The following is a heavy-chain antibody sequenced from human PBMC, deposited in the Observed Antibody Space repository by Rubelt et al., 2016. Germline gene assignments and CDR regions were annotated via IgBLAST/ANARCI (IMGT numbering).Heavy chain of an antibody. Sequence: QLQESGPGLVKPSETLSLTCTVSGGSIRSYYWSWFRQPPGKGLEWIGYVSYSGRSNSNPSLTSRVTMSLDTSNNQLSLKLTSVTAADTAVYYCARDKRRTGTPIKVFDYWGQGTLVTVSS. CDR3: ARDKRRTGTPIKVFDY. CDR1: GGSIRSYY. CDR2: VSYSGRS. D-gene: IGHD1-1*01. V-gene: IGHV4-59*12. J-gene: IGHJ4*02.